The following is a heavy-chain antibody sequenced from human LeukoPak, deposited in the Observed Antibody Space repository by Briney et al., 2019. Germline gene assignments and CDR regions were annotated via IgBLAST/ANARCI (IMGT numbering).Heavy chain of an antibody. CDR1: GFTFSSYA. V-gene: IGHV3-23*01. CDR2: ISGSGGST. CDR3: AKESSFRNTMIAVVPYNWFDP. Sequence: GGSLRLSCAASGFTFSSYAMSWVRQAPGKGLEWVSAISGSGGSTYYADSVKGRFTISRDNSKNTLYLQMNSLRAEDTAVYYCAKESSFRNTMIAVVPYNWFDPWGQGTLVTVSS. J-gene: IGHJ5*02. D-gene: IGHD3-22*01.